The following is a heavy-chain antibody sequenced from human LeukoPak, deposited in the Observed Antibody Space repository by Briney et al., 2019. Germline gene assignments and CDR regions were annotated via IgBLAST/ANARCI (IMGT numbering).Heavy chain of an antibody. D-gene: IGHD3-22*01. CDR1: GFTFNYYW. V-gene: IGHV3-74*01. CDR2: INHDGSST. Sequence: PGGSLRLPCAASGFTFNYYWMHWVRQAPGKGLVWVSHINHDGSSTSYADSVKGRFTISRDNAKNTLYLQMNSLRAEDTAVYYCARAPYSSGRNYYFDSWGQGTLVTVSS. CDR3: ARAPYSSGRNYYFDS. J-gene: IGHJ4*02.